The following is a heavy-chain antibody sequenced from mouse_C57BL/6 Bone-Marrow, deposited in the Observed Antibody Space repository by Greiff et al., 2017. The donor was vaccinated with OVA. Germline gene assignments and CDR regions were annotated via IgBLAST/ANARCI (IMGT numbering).Heavy chain of an antibody. D-gene: IGHD2-2*01. V-gene: IGHV1-81*01. CDR3: AREGYKGFAY. Sequence: VQLQQSGAELARPGASVKLSCKASGSTFTSYGISWVKQRTGQGLEWIGEIYPRSGNTYYNEKFKGKATLTAAKSSSTAYMELRSLTSADSAVYFCAREGYKGFAYWGQGTLVTVSA. CDR1: GSTFTSYG. J-gene: IGHJ3*01. CDR2: IYPRSGNT.